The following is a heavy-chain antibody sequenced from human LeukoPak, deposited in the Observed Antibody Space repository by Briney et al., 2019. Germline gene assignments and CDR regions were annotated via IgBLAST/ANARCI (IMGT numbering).Heavy chain of an antibody. D-gene: IGHD3-10*01. CDR3: ARRAGSAESHSIDY. CDR1: GFTFSSYC. CDR2: IHSDGSTT. J-gene: IGHJ4*02. V-gene: IGHV3-74*01. Sequence: PGGSLRLSCTASGFTFSSYCMHWVRQAPGKGLVWVSRIHSDGSTTSYADSVKGRFTISRDNAKNTLYLQMNSLRAEDTAVYYCARRAGSAESHSIDYWGQGTLVTVSS.